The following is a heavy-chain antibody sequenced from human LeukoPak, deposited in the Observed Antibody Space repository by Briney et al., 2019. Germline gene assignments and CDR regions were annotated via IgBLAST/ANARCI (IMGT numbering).Heavy chain of an antibody. CDR2: IWYDGSNK. J-gene: IGHJ4*02. V-gene: IGHV3-33*01. D-gene: IGHD2-2*01. Sequence: PGGSLRLSCAASGFTFSSYGMHWVRQAPGKGLEWVAVIWYDGSNKYYADSVKGRFTISRDNSKNTLYLQMNSLRADDTAVYYCAREGFREGYCSSTSCYGMLDYWGQGTLVTVSS. CDR1: GFTFSSYG. CDR3: AREGFREGYCSSTSCYGMLDY.